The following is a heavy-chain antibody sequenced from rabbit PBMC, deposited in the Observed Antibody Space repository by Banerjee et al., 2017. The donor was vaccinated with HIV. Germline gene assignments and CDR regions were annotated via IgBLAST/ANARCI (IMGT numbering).Heavy chain of an antibody. Sequence: QEQLVESGGGLVTLGGSLKLSCKASGFSFSSGYWICWVRQAPGKGLEWIACISTGDGDTHYASWVNGRFSISKTSSTTVTLQMTSLTAADTATYFCARGYYNYDDDGYALNYANLWGPGTLVTVS. CDR2: ISTGDGDT. CDR3: ARGYYNYDDDGYALNYANL. J-gene: IGHJ4*01. CDR1: GFSFSSGYW. V-gene: IGHV1S45*01. D-gene: IGHD6-1*01.